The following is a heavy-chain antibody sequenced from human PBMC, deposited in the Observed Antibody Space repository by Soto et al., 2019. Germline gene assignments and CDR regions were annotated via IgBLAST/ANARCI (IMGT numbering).Heavy chain of an antibody. Sequence: EVHLMESGGGLVQTGGSLRLSCAIFESTVRRDWMNWVRQAPGKGLEWVAHTNQDGSKKYYVDSVKGRFTISRDNSKNSLYRQMDDLRAGDTAMYYCSGGVGDAFWGQGTLVTVSS. V-gene: IGHV3-7*04. J-gene: IGHJ4*02. D-gene: IGHD1-26*01. CDR3: SGGVGDAF. CDR2: TNQDGSKK. CDR1: ESTVRRDW.